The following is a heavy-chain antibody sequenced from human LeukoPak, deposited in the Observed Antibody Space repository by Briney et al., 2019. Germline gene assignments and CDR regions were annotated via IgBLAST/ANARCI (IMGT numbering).Heavy chain of an antibody. Sequence: GRSLRLSCAASGFTFSNYAMHWVRQAPGKGLEWVAVIWYDGSNKYYADSVKGRFTISRDNSKNTLYLQMNSLRAEDTAVYYCARVPLYSSGWNYFEYWGQGTLVIVSA. CDR3: ARVPLYSSGWNYFEY. V-gene: IGHV3-33*01. J-gene: IGHJ4*02. CDR1: GFTFSNYA. D-gene: IGHD6-19*01. CDR2: IWYDGSNK.